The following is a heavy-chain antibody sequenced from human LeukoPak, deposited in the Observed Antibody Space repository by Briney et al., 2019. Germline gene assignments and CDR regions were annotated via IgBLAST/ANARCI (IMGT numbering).Heavy chain of an antibody. V-gene: IGHV1-69*05. Sequence: ASVKVSCKDSGGTFSSYAISWVRQAPGQGLEWMGRIIPIFGTANYAQKFQGRVTITTDESTSTAYMELSSLRSEDTAVYYCARVSYYYDSRDDYWGQGTLVTVSS. J-gene: IGHJ4*02. CDR3: ARVSYYYDSRDDY. CDR2: IIPIFGTA. D-gene: IGHD3-22*01. CDR1: GGTFSSYA.